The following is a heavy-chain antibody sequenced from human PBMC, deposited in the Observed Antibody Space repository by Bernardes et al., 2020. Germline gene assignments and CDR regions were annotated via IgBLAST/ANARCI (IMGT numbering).Heavy chain of an antibody. J-gene: IGHJ3*02. D-gene: IGHD1-26*01. CDR2: IYYSGST. CDR3: ARVGSGRVGDAFDI. CDR1: GGSISSYY. Sequence: SETLSLTCTVSGGSISSYYWSWIRQPPGKGLEWIGYIYYSGSTNYNPSLKSRVTISVDTSKNQFSQKLSSVTAADTAVYYCARVGSGRVGDAFDIWGQGTMVTVSS. V-gene: IGHV4-59*01.